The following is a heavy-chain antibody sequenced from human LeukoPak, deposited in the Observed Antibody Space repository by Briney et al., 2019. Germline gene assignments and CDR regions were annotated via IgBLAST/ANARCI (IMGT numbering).Heavy chain of an antibody. CDR3: ARRTYCGSGSYYNSPFDY. Sequence: SETLSLTCAVYGGSFSGYYWSWIRQPPGKGLEWIGEINHSGSTNYNPSLKSRVTISVDTSKNQFSLKLSSVTAADTAVYYCARRTYCGSGSYYNSPFDYWGQGTLVTVSS. J-gene: IGHJ4*02. V-gene: IGHV4-34*01. CDR1: GGSFSGYY. D-gene: IGHD3-10*01. CDR2: INHSGST.